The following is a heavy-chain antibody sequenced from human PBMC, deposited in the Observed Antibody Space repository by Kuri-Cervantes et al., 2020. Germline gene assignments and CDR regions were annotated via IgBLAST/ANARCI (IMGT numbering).Heavy chain of an antibody. Sequence: LSLTCAASGFTFSSYWMSWVRQAPGKGLEWVAVISYDGSNKYYADSVKGRFTISRDNSKNTLYLQMNSLRAEDTAVYYCARDDPGAIAVAETGNYYYYYGMDVWGHGTTVTVSS. CDR2: ISYDGSNK. D-gene: IGHD6-19*01. V-gene: IGHV3-30-3*01. CDR1: GFTFSSYW. CDR3: ARDDPGAIAVAETGNYYYYYGMDV. J-gene: IGHJ6*02.